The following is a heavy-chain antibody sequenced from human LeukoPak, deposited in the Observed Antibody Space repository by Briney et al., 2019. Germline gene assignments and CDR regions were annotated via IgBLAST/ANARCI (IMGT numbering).Heavy chain of an antibody. CDR3: ARGMRDVWPGNYGGNLYYFDY. V-gene: IGHV1-3*03. J-gene: IGHJ4*02. D-gene: IGHD4-23*01. CDR2: INAGDGNT. Sequence: GASVKVSCKASGYTFTSYAMHWVRQAPGQRLEWMGWINAGDGNTKYSQEFQGRVTITRDTSASTAYMELSSLRSEDMAVYYCARGMRDVWPGNYGGNLYYFDYWGRGTLVTVSS. CDR1: GYTFTSYA.